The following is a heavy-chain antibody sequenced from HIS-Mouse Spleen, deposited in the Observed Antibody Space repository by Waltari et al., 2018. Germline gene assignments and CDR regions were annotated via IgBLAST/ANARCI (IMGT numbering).Heavy chain of an antibody. Sequence: QLQLQESGPGLVKPSETLSLTCTVSGGSLSSSSYYWGWIRQPPGKGLEWIGSISYSWSTYYNPSLKIRVTISVDTSKNQFSLKLSYVTAADTAVYYCAREIPYSSSWYDWYFDLWGRGTLVTVSS. CDR3: AREIPYSSSWYDWYFDL. CDR2: ISYSWST. J-gene: IGHJ2*01. CDR1: GGSLSSSSYY. V-gene: IGHV4-39*07. D-gene: IGHD6-13*01.